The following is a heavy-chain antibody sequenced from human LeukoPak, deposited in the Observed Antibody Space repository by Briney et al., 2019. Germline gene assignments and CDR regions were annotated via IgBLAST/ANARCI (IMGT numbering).Heavy chain of an antibody. J-gene: IGHJ4*02. D-gene: IGHD6-13*01. CDR2: ISSTGSHI. V-gene: IGHV3-21*01. CDR1: GFTFSNYR. Sequence: SGGPLRLSCAASGFTFSNYRMNWARQAPGKGLEWVSSISSTGSHIYYADSVKGRFTISRDNAKNSLYLQMNSLRVEDTAVYYCAGGPISPRIAAAVGNCFDYWGQGTLVTVSS. CDR3: AGGPISPRIAAAVGNCFDY.